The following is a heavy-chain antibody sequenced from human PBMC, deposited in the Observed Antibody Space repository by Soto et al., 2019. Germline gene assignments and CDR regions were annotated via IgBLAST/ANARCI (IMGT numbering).Heavy chain of an antibody. Sequence: ASVKVSCKASGLTFITYDFSWVRQAAGQGLEWMGWMNPNNGNAGFAQKFRGRINMTRNTSISTAYLELSSLRSDDSAVYFCARRKGRSGPYCRGLGGQGTQVP. J-gene: IGHJ4*02. D-gene: IGHD1-26*01. CDR3: ARRKGRSGPYCRGL. CDR1: GLTFITYD. CDR2: MNPNNGNA. V-gene: IGHV1-8*01.